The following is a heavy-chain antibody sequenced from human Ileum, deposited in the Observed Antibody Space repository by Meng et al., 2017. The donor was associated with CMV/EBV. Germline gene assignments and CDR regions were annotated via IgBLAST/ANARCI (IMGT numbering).Heavy chain of an antibody. J-gene: IGHJ4*02. V-gene: IGHV1-18*01. CDR3: ARDYYCIRESCYSDY. Sequence: ASVKVSCQGSGYTFTSYGIRWVRQAPRQGFEWMGWYSTDNGNTNYAQKFQGRVTMTADTSTSTAYMELRSLRADDTAVYYCARDYYCIRESCYSDYWGQGTLVTVSS. D-gene: IGHD2-15*01. CDR1: GYTFTSYG. CDR2: YSTDNGNT.